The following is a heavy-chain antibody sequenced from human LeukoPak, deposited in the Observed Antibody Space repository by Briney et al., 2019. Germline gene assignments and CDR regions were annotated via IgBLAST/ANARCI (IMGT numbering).Heavy chain of an antibody. D-gene: IGHD2-15*01. CDR2: TRTKTDGGTK. J-gene: IGHJ4*02. CDR1: GFIFSNAW. V-gene: IGHV3-15*07. Sequence: PGGSLRLSCAGSGFIFSNAWMNWVRQAPGKGLEWVGRTRTKTDGGTKDYAAPVKGRFTISRDDSKSTLYLQMNSLKTEDTGVYYCSTALVYCIGGSCYSRPEYWGQGTLVTVSS. CDR3: STALVYCIGGSCYSRPEY.